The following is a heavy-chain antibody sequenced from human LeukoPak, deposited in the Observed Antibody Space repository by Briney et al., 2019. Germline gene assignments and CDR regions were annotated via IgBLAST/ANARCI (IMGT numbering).Heavy chain of an antibody. CDR2: IGNSGVRT. CDR1: GFTFSTYA. Sequence: GGSLRLSCAASGFTFSTYAMSWVRQAPGKGLEWVSVIGNSGVRTFYADSVKGRFTISRDNSRNTVHLQMNFLRAEDTAVYFCAKGLDGSGSYSPLDYWGQGTLVTVSS. CDR3: AKGLDGSGSYSPLDY. J-gene: IGHJ4*02. D-gene: IGHD3-10*01. V-gene: IGHV3-23*01.